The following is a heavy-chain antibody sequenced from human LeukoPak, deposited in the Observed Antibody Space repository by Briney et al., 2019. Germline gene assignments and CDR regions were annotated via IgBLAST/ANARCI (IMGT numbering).Heavy chain of an antibody. D-gene: IGHD1-1*01. CDR3: ARAGTTGTTGFDY. CDR2: ISSSGSTI. Sequence: PGGSLRLSCAASGFTFSSYEMNWVRQAPGKGLEWVSYISSSGSTIYYADSVKGRFTISRDNAKNSLYLQMNSLRAEDTAVYYCARAGTTGTTGFDYWGQGTLVTVSS. CDR1: GFTFSSYE. J-gene: IGHJ4*02. V-gene: IGHV3-48*03.